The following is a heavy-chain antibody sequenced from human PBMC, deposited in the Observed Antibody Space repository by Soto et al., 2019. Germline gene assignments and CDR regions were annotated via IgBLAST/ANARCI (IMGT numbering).Heavy chain of an antibody. CDR3: AKDRSGNYYYEYVMDV. J-gene: IGHJ6*02. CDR1: GFTFDDYA. Sequence: HPGGSLRLSCAASGFTFDDYAMHWVRQAPGKGLEWVSGISWNSISRGYADSVKGRFTISRDNAKNSLYLQMNSLRAEDTALYYCAKDRSGNYYYEYVMDVWGQGTMVTVSS. V-gene: IGHV3-9*01. CDR2: ISWNSISR.